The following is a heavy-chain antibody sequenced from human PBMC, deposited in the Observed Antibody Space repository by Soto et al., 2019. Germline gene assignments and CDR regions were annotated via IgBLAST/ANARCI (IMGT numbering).Heavy chain of an antibody. V-gene: IGHV1-69*13. J-gene: IGHJ5*02. Sequence: SVKVSCKASGGTFSSYAISWVRQAPGQGLEWMGGIIPIFGTANYAQKFQGRVTITADESTSTAYMELSSLRSEDTAVYYCARPTRYYYDSSGQSAWFDPWGQGTLVTVS. CDR2: IIPIFGTA. CDR1: GGTFSSYA. CDR3: ARPTRYYYDSSGQSAWFDP. D-gene: IGHD3-22*01.